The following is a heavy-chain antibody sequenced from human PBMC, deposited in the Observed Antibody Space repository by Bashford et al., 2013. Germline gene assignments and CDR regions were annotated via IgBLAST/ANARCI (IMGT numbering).Heavy chain of an antibody. Sequence: SETLSLTCNVSGGSVSSGNYYWSWIRQPPGKGLEWIGYIYYSGSTTYNPSLKSRVTISKDTSKNQFSLKLSSVTAADTAVYYCAAQWHYYYGLDVWGQGTTVTVSS. CDR2: IYYSGST. V-gene: IGHV4-61*01. J-gene: IGHJ6*02. CDR1: GGSVSSGNYY. CDR3: AAQWHYYYGLDV. D-gene: IGHD6-19*01.